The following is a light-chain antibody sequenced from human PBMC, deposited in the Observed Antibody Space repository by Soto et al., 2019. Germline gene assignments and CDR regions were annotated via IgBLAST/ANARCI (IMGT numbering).Light chain of an antibody. Sequence: DIQVTQFPSSLSAVVGDRVTITCRASQSISTSLNWYQQKPGQAPNLLIYTTSTLHSGVPSRFSGSGSGTDFTLTISSLQPEDFATYYCQQSYSTPRTFGQGTKVDIK. CDR1: QSISTS. CDR2: TTS. J-gene: IGKJ1*01. V-gene: IGKV1-39*01. CDR3: QQSYSTPRT.